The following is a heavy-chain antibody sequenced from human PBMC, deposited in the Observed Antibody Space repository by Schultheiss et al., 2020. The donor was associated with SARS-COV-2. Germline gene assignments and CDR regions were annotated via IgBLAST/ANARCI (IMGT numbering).Heavy chain of an antibody. CDR3: ARDTGITMVRGVTTLDY. J-gene: IGHJ4*02. Sequence: SQTLSLTCTVSGGSISSYYWSWIRQPAGKGLEWIGRIYTSGSTNYNPSLKSRVTMSVDTSKNQFSLKLSSVTAADTAVYYCARDTGITMVRGVTTLDYWGQGTLVTVSS. CDR1: GGSISSYY. V-gene: IGHV4-4*07. CDR2: IYTSGST. D-gene: IGHD3-10*01.